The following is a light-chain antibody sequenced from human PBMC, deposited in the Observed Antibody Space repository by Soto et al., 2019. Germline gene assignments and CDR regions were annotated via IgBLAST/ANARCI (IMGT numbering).Light chain of an antibody. J-gene: IGLJ2*01. CDR3: AAWDDGLKGWL. CDR2: RDD. V-gene: IGLV1-44*01. CDR1: ISNIGGNT. Sequence: QSVLTQAPSTSGTPGQRVTISCSGTISNIGGNTVNWYQQVPGTAPKLLIYRDDQRPSGVPDRFSGSKSATSASLAISGLPSEDDADYYCAAWDDGLKGWLFGGGTKLTVL.